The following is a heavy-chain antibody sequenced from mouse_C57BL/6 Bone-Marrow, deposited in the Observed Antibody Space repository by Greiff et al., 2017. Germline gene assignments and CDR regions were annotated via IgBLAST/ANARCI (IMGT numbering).Heavy chain of an antibody. J-gene: IGHJ3*01. CDR1: GYTFTDYY. D-gene: IGHD1-1*01. CDR2: INPYNGGT. V-gene: IGHV1-19*01. CDR3: ARNPRFYYGSAWFAY. Sequence: EVQLQQSGPVLVKPGASVKMSCKASGYTFTDYYMNWVKQSHGKSLEWIGVINPYNGGTSYNQKFKGKATLTVDKSSSTAYMELNSLSSEDSAVYYCARNPRFYYGSAWFAYWGQGTLVTVYA.